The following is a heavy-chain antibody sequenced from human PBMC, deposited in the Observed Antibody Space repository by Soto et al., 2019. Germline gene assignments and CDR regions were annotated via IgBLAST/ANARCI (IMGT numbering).Heavy chain of an antibody. V-gene: IGHV4-59*08. J-gene: IGHJ3*02. CDR3: ARQKADITIFGVVITDAFDI. Sequence: SETLSLTCTASGGSISSYYWSWIRQPPGKGLEWIGYIYYSGSTNYNPSLKSRVTISVDTSKNQFSLKLSSVTAADTAVYYCARQKADITIFGVVITDAFDIWGQGTMVTVSS. CDR2: IYYSGST. D-gene: IGHD3-3*01. CDR1: GGSISSYY.